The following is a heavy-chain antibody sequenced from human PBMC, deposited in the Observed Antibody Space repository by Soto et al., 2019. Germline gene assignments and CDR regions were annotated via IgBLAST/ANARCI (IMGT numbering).Heavy chain of an antibody. CDR2: ISSGSSNI. J-gene: IGHJ5*02. CDR1: GFTLSGYA. D-gene: IGHD2-15*01. CDR3: ARDCSLGSRYCRWFDP. Sequence: EVQLVESGGGLVQPGGSLRLSCVASGFTLSGYAMNWVRQAPGKGLEWVSYISSGSSNIQYAGSVKGRFTISRDNAKNSLHLQINSLRDEDTAVYYCARDCSLGSRYCRWFDPWGQGTLVTVSS. V-gene: IGHV3-48*02.